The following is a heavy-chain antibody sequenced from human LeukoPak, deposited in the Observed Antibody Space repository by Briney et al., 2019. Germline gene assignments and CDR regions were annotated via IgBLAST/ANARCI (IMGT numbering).Heavy chain of an antibody. CDR2: IYPADSDT. J-gene: IGHJ4*02. CDR3: ATSESQTRFDY. D-gene: IGHD1/OR15-1a*01. V-gene: IGHV5-51*01. CDR1: GYSFTTYW. Sequence: GESLKISCQGSGYSFTTYWIGWVRQMPGKGLEWMGIIYPADSDTTYSPSLQGQVTISADTSIDTAYLQWSSLRASDTAMYYCATSESQTRFDYWGQGTPVTVSS.